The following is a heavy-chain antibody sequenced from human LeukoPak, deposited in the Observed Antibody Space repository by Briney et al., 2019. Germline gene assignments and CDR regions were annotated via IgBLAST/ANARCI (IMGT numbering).Heavy chain of an antibody. V-gene: IGHV3-20*04. CDR3: ARGWVYYFDY. Sequence: GGSLRLSCAASGFSFDDYDMSWVRQAPGKGLEWVSGIHWNGGSTGYADSVKGRFTISRDNAKNSLYLQMNSLRDEDTAVYYCARGWVYYFDYWGQGTLVTVSS. CDR1: GFSFDDYD. D-gene: IGHD1-26*01. J-gene: IGHJ4*02. CDR2: IHWNGGST.